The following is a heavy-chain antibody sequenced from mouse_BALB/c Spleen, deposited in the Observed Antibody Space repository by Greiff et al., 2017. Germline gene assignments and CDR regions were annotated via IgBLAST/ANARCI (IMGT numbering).Heavy chain of an antibody. J-gene: IGHJ2*01. D-gene: IGHD1-1*01. Sequence: QVQLQQSGAELARPGASVKLSCKASGYTFTSYWMQWVKQRPGQGLEWIGAIYPGDGDTRYTQKFKGKATLTADKSSSTAYMQLSSLASEDSAVYYCAREGYGSSWGLYYFDYWGQGTTLTVSS. V-gene: IGHV1-87*01. CDR1: GYTFTSYW. CDR2: IYPGDGDT. CDR3: AREGYGSSWGLYYFDY.